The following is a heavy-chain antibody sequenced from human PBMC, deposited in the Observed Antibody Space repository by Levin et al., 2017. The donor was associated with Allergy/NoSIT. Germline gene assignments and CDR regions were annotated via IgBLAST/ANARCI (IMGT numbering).Heavy chain of an antibody. CDR3: ARPAEPYNWNDKDAFDI. V-gene: IGHV4-39*01. CDR2: IYYSGST. J-gene: IGHJ3*02. Sequence: SETLSLTCTVSGVSISSSSYYWVWIRPPPGMGLEWIGSIYYSGSTYYNPSLKSRVTISVDTSKNQFSLKLSSVTAADTAVDYCARPAEPYNWNDKDAFDIWGQGTMVTVSA. CDR1: GVSISSSSYY. D-gene: IGHD1-1*01.